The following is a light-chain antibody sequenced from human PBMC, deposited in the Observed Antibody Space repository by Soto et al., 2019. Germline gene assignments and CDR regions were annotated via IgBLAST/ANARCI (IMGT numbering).Light chain of an antibody. V-gene: IGKV1-27*01. J-gene: IGKJ3*01. CDR1: QGIRNF. CDR3: QKYSSVPV. Sequence: DIQMTQSPTSLSASVGDRVTITCRASQGIRNFVAWYQQKPGKAPKLLIYATSTLQSGVPSRFSGSGSGTVFTLIINSLQPENVATYSCQKYSSVPVFGPGTKVEIK. CDR2: ATS.